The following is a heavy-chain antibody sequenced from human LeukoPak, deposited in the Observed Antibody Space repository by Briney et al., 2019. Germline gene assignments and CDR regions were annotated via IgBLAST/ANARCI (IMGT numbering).Heavy chain of an antibody. CDR2: IWSGRGDT. J-gene: IGHJ5*02. V-gene: IGHV3-33*01. Sequence: GMSLRLSCAASGFTFSHCGMHWVRQAQGRGLEWVSVIWSGRGDTYYADSVKGRFTISRDISKNTLYLQINSLRADDTAMYYCARDVDTSGHYSRFDPWGQGTLVTVSS. CDR3: ARDVDTSGHYSRFDP. CDR1: GFTFSHCG. D-gene: IGHD3-22*01.